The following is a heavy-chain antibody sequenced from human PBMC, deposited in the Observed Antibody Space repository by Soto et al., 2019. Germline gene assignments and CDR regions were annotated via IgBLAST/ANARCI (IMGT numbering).Heavy chain of an antibody. D-gene: IGHD4-17*01. CDR3: ARSAPRKYGWFDP. CDR1: GFTLSGYW. V-gene: IGHV3-74*01. J-gene: IGHJ5*02. CDR2: ISTDGSDT. Sequence: EVQLVESGGVLVQPGGSLRLSCAASGFTLSGYWMHWVRQAPGKGLVWVSRISTDGSDTSHADSVKGRFTISRDNPKNTRYLQMNSLRTENTAVYYCARSAPRKYGWFDPWGQGTLVTVSS.